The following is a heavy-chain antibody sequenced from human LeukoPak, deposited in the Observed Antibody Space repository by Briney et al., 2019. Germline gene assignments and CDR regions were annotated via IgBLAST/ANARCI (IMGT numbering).Heavy chain of an antibody. V-gene: IGHV3-7*04. J-gene: IGHJ4*02. CDR1: GFPFSSYW. CDR2: IKQHGSEK. CDR3: ARGKYYFDY. Sequence: PGASLRLSCAVSGFPFSSYWMTWVRQAPGKGLEWVANIKQHGSEKYYVDSVKGRFTISRDNAKNSLYLQMNSLRAEDTAVYYCARGKYYFDYWGQGTLVTVSS.